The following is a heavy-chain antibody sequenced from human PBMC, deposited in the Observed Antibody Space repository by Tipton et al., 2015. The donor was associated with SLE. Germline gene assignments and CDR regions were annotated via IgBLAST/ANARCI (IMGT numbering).Heavy chain of an antibody. Sequence: GSLRLSCADSGFTFSSYEMHWVRQVTGKGLEWVSAIDTAGNTYYPASVKGRFTISRDSSKNTLYLQTNSLRAEDTAVYFCARDIVVVMAELAFDIWGQGTLVTVSS. V-gene: IGHV3-13*01. CDR3: ARDIVVVMAELAFDI. CDR1: GFTFSSYE. J-gene: IGHJ4*02. CDR2: IDTAGNT. D-gene: IGHD2-15*01.